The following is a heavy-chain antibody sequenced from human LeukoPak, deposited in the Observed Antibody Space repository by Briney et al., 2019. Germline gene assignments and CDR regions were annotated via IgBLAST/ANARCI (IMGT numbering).Heavy chain of an antibody. V-gene: IGHV4-39*01. J-gene: IGHJ5*02. Sequence: ETSETLSLTCTGSGGSISSSSYYWGWIRQPPGKGLEWIGRIYYSGSTYYNPSLKSRVTISVDTSKNQFSLKLSSVTAADTAVYYCATVKLRFLEWLLYPCWFDPWGQGTLVTVSS. CDR1: GGSISSSSYY. CDR2: IYYSGST. D-gene: IGHD3-3*01. CDR3: ATVKLRFLEWLLYPCWFDP.